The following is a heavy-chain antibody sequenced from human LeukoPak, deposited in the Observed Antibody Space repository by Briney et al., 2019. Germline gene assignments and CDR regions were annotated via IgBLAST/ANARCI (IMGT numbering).Heavy chain of an antibody. D-gene: IGHD3-10*01. J-gene: IGHJ6*03. Sequence: PSETLSLTCIVSGGSISSDSYSGGWIRQPPGRGLEWMGSIFYSGSTYYNPSLKSRVTISVDTSNNQFSLKLSSVTAADTAVYYCARRTRDGGEPYYYYYMDVWGKGTTVTVSS. CDR1: GGSISSDSYS. V-gene: IGHV4-39*01. CDR2: IFYSGST. CDR3: ARRTRDGGEPYYYYYMDV.